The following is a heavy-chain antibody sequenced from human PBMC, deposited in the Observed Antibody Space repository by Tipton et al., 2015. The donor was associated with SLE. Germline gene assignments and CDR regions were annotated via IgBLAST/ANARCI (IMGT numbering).Heavy chain of an antibody. D-gene: IGHD6-13*01. J-gene: IGHJ4*02. CDR3: AKDGGDSSSWYGFDY. CDR1: GFTFSNYA. V-gene: IGHV3-23*01. CDR2: ISGGGGST. Sequence: LSLTCAASGFTFSNYAMSWVRRAPGKGLEWVSVISGGGGSTHYADSVKGRFTISRDNSKNTLYLQMNSLRAADTAVYYCAKDGGDSSSWYGFDYWGQGALVTVSS.